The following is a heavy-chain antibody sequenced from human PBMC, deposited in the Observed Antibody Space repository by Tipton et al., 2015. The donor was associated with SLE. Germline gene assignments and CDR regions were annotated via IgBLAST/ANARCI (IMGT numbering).Heavy chain of an antibody. D-gene: IGHD6-13*01. CDR3: ASGHSSSWSY. J-gene: IGHJ4*02. CDR2: INHSGST. Sequence: TLSLTCTVSSGSISSGGYYWSWIRQPPGKGLEWIGEINHSGSTNYNPSLKSRVTISVDTSKNQFSLKLSSVTAADTAVYYCASGHSSSWSYWGQGTLVTVSS. V-gene: IGHV4-61*08. CDR1: SGSISSGGYY.